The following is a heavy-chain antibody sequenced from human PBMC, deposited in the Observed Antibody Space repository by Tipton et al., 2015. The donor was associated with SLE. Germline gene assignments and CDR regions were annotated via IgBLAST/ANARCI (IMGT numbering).Heavy chain of an antibody. CDR1: GGSISSYY. D-gene: IGHD2-2*01. Sequence: TLSLTCTVSGGSISSYYWSWIRQPPGKGLEWIGYIYYSGSTNYNPSLKSRVTISVDTSKNQFSLKLSSVTAADTAVYYCARTLGYCSSTSCSKAFGIWGQGTMATVSS. CDR2: IYYSGST. V-gene: IGHV4-59*01. J-gene: IGHJ3*02. CDR3: ARTLGYCSSTSCSKAFGI.